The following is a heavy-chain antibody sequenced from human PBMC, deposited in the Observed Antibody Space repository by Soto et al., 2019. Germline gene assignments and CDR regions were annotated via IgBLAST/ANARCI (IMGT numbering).Heavy chain of an antibody. CDR3: ASITIFGVVRRSFDY. J-gene: IGHJ4*02. CDR2: IYYSGNT. D-gene: IGHD3-3*01. Sequence: SETLSLTCTVSGGSISASSTSYWGWIRQPPGKGLEWIGSIYYSGNTYYNPSLKSRVTISVDTSKNQFSLELSSVTAADTAVYYCASITIFGVVRRSFDYWGQGTLVTVSS. CDR1: GGSISASSTSY. V-gene: IGHV4-39*01.